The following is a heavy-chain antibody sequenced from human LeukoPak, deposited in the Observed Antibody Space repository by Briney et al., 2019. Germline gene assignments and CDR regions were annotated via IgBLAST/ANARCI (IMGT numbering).Heavy chain of an antibody. CDR3: ARGETSSYDY. CDR2: IYSGGNT. Sequence: SSETLSLTCTVSGGSISSYYWSWIRQAPGKGLEWVSVIYSGGNTYYADSVKGRFTISRDNSKNTVYLQMNSLRAEDTAVYYCARGETSSYDYWGQGTLVTVSS. D-gene: IGHD2-2*01. V-gene: IGHV3-53*01. J-gene: IGHJ4*02. CDR1: GGSISSYY.